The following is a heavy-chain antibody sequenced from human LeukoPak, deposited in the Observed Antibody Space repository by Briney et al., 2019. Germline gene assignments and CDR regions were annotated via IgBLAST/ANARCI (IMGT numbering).Heavy chain of an antibody. CDR3: ARLSEFLERSVLTYYFDY. CDR2: IYYSGST. V-gene: IGHV4-34*01. J-gene: IGHJ4*02. D-gene: IGHD1-1*01. Sequence: EPSETLSLTCAVYGGSFSGYYWGWIRQPPGKGLEWIGNIYYSGSTYYNPSLKSRVTISVDTSKNQFSLKLSSVTAADTAVYYCARLSEFLERSVLTYYFDYWGQGTLVTVSS. CDR1: GGSFSGYY.